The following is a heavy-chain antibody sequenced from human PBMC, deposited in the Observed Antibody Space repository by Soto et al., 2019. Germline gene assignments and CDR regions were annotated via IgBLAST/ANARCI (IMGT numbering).Heavy chain of an antibody. D-gene: IGHD3-22*01. V-gene: IGHV3-30-3*01. J-gene: IGHJ3*02. CDR1: GFTFSSFT. CDR3: ARDRAPHVTDSATYLDAFDI. Sequence: PGGSLSLSCAASGFTFSSFTMHWVRQAPGKGLEWMAVISYDESSKYYADSVKGRFTISRDNSKNTLFLQMNSLRAEDTAVYYCARDRAPHVTDSATYLDAFDIWGQGTMVTVSS. CDR2: ISYDESSK.